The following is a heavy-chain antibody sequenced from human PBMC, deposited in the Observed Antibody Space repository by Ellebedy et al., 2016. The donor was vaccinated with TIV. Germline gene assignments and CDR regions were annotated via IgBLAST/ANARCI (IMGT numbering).Heavy chain of an antibody. CDR1: GYTFTGYY. CDR3: AQSRSSYTPFDY. J-gene: IGHJ4*02. D-gene: IGHD3-16*02. CDR2: INPNSGGT. V-gene: IGHV1-2*02. Sequence: AASVKVSCKASGYTFTGYYMHWVRQAPGQGLEWMGWINPNSGGTNYAQKFQGRVTMTRDTSISTAYMELSRLRSDDTAVYYCAQSRSSYTPFDYWGQGTLVTVSS.